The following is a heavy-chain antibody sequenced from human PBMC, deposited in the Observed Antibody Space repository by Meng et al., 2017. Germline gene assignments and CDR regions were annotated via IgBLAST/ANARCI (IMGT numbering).Heavy chain of an antibody. J-gene: IGHJ5*02. CDR1: GGCSSRFINN. Sequence: LREAGPVLVQASVTPSLTCTRSGGCSSRFINNSGWIRQLPAKGLEWIGSIYYSGSTCNNPSLTRGVTVTVYIYTNQFYLTLSSVTAADTDAYSCASLRIAVTGINWFDPWGQGTLVTVSS. D-gene: IGHD6-19*01. CDR2: IYYSGST. V-gene: IGHV4-39*07. CDR3: ASLRIAVTGINWFDP.